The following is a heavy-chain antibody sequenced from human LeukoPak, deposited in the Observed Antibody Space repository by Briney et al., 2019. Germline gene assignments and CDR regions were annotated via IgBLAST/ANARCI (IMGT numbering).Heavy chain of an antibody. CDR3: ARHLRDSSGYYSDY. V-gene: IGHV4-39*01. Sequence: SGTLSLTCTVSGGSISRSGYYWGWIRQPPGKGLEWIGSIQYTGSTDYNPSLKSRVTISVDTSKNQFSLRLSSVTAADTAVYYCARHLRDSSGYYSDYWGQGTLVTVSS. CDR1: GGSISRSGYY. J-gene: IGHJ4*02. D-gene: IGHD3-22*01. CDR2: IQYTGST.